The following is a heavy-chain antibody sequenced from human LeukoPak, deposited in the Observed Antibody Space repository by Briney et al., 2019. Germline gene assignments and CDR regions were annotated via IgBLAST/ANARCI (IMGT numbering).Heavy chain of an antibody. CDR1: GFTFTRYW. Sequence: SGGSLRLSCAASGFTFTRYWMTWVRQAPGKGLEWVANIKHDGSERDYVDSVKGRFTISRDNAKNSVYLQMNSLRAEDTAVYYCARGHSSGWYDQYYFDHWGQGTPVTVSP. CDR3: ARGHSSGWYDQYYFDH. D-gene: IGHD6-19*01. CDR2: IKHDGSER. J-gene: IGHJ4*02. V-gene: IGHV3-7*01.